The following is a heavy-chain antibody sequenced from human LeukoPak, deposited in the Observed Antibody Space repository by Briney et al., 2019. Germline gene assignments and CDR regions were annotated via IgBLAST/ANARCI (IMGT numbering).Heavy chain of an antibody. CDR2: IIPILGIA. Sequence: PVKVSCKVSGGTFSSYAISWVRQAPGQGLEWMGRIIPILGIANYAQKFQGRVTITADKSTSTAYMELSSLRSEDTAVYYCARSPGIAAAGYFDYWGQGTLVTVSS. CDR3: ARSPGIAAAGYFDY. CDR1: GGTFSSYA. V-gene: IGHV1-69*04. D-gene: IGHD6-13*01. J-gene: IGHJ4*02.